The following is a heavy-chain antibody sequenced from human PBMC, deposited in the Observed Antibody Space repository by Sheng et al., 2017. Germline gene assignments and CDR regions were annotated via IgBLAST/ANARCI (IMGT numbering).Heavy chain of an antibody. CDR3: AREIAAAWSWYDP. J-gene: IGHJ5*02. Sequence: EVQLVESGGGLIQPGGSLRLSCAASGFTVSSNYMNWVRQAPGKGLEWVSLIYSGGSTFYADSVKGRFTISRDNSKNTLFLQMNSLRAEDTAVYYCAREIAAAWSWYDPVGPGNPGHR. CDR1: GFTVSSNY. D-gene: IGHD6-13*01. V-gene: IGHV3-53*01. CDR2: IYSGGST.